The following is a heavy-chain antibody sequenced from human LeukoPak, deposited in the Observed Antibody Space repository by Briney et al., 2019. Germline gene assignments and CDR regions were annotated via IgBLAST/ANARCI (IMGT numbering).Heavy chain of an antibody. D-gene: IGHD5-24*01. CDR3: ARDRYGDGFAHFDS. J-gene: IGHJ4*02. V-gene: IGHV1-2*02. Sequence: ASVTVSCKASGYTFTSYAMHWVRQAPGEGLEWMGWITTSGGTNYPQKFQGRLAITTDTSITTAYMDLSRLTSDDTAVYYCARDRYGDGFAHFDSWGQGALVTVSS. CDR1: GYTFTSYA. CDR2: ITTSGGT.